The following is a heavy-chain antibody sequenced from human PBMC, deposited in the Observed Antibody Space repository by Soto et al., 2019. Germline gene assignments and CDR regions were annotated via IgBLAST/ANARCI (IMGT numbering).Heavy chain of an antibody. J-gene: IGHJ6*02. Sequence: PGGSLRLSCVASGLTFSSYSMNWVRQAPGKGLEWVSAINGSGGSTYYADSVKGRFTISRDNAKNSLFLQLTSLRDEDTAVYYCARAVGDYYGMDVWGQGTTVTVSS. CDR2: INGSGGST. D-gene: IGHD1-26*01. CDR1: GLTFSSYS. V-gene: IGHV3-48*02. CDR3: ARAVGDYYGMDV.